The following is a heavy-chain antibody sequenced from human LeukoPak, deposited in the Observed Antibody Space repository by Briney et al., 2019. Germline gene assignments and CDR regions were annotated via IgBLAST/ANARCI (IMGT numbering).Heavy chain of an antibody. CDR2: VSNSGDYI. J-gene: IGHJ4*02. Sequence: GGSLRLSCAASGFSFSSYRMNWVRQAPGKGLEWVSSVSNSGDYIHYADSVKGRFAISRDNSKNTVYLQMNSLRAEDTAVYYCARDDSLLQFGCWGQGTLVAVSS. V-gene: IGHV3-21*04. CDR3: ARDDSLLQFGC. D-gene: IGHD5-24*01. CDR1: GFSFSSYR.